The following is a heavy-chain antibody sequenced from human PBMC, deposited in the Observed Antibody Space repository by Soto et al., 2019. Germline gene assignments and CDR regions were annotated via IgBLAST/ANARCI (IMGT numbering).Heavy chain of an antibody. V-gene: IGHV3-21*01. CDR3: ATPYYFNH. Sequence: VSLRLSCAGSGFMFSAYTMTWVRQAPGKGLEWLSSISADSSYIDYADSLRGRFTVSRDNARKSLYLQIDILGAEATAVYYCATPYYFNHWGPGTLVTVSS. CDR2: ISADSSYI. J-gene: IGHJ1*01. CDR1: GFMFSAYT. D-gene: IGHD3-16*01.